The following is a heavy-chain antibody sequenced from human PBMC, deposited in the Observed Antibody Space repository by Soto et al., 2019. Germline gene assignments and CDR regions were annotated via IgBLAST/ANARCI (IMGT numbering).Heavy chain of an antibody. V-gene: IGHV1-2*02. CDR3: ARPPGYISDWYYFDL. Sequence: CKASRYTFTGYHMHWRRQSPGQGFEWRGGISPNSGGTNYAQTFEGRVTMTWDTSLKTAYMELSSLISEDTAVYYCARPPGYISDWYYFDLWGQGTLVTVSS. CDR2: ISPNSGGT. D-gene: IGHD3-9*01. J-gene: IGHJ4*02. CDR1: RYTFTGYH.